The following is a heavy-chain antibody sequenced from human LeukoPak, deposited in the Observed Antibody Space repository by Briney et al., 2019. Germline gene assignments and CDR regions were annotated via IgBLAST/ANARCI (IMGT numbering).Heavy chain of an antibody. CDR1: GFIFSGSA. Sequence: PGGSLRLSCAASGFIFSGSAMHWVRQASGKGLEWVGRIRINDNSDATAYGPSVRGRFTISRDDSKNTTYLQMNSLKTEDTAVYYCATKGDCHDYWGQGTLVAVSS. D-gene: IGHD2-21*02. V-gene: IGHV3-73*01. J-gene: IGHJ4*02. CDR2: IRINDNSDAT. CDR3: ATKGDCHDY.